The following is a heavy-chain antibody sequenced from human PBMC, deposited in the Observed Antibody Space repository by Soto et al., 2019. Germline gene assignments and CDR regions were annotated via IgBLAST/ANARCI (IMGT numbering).Heavy chain of an antibody. D-gene: IGHD6-19*01. CDR1: GDSVSSNTAA. V-gene: IGHV6-1*01. CDR2: TYYRSSWRH. Sequence: PSQTLSLTCAISGDSVSSNTAAWNWIRSSPSRGLEWPGRTYYRSSWRHDYAVSVKSRITVNPDTSKNHFSLQLNSVTPDDTAVYYCARGVAGSGFDLWGQGTLVTVSS. CDR3: ARGVAGSGFDL. J-gene: IGHJ4*02.